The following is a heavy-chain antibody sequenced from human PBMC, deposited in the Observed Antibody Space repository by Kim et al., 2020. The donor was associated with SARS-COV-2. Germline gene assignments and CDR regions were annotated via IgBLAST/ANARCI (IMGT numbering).Heavy chain of an antibody. Sequence: SETLSLTCTVSGGSISSSGFYWGWIRQPPGKGLEWIGSFYYSGSTYYNPSLKSRVTISIDTSKNQFSLQLSSVTAADTAVYYCARAAYPSNWFDPWGQGTLVTVSS. CDR3: ARAAYPSNWFDP. J-gene: IGHJ5*02. CDR1: GGSISSSGFY. CDR2: FYYSGST. V-gene: IGHV4-39*07.